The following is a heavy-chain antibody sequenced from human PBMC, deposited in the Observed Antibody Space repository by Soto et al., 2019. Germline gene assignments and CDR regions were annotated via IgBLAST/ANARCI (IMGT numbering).Heavy chain of an antibody. V-gene: IGHV4-34*01. Sequence: SETLSIGCAVCGGSLKGSFWALILQPPGKGLEWIREIKHRQSTKYKPCPKRRVTISVHTSKNQCSLKLSSATAADRAVYYCAREVAARLSYDFDFWGQGTLVTVSS. J-gene: IGHJ4*02. CDR3: AREVAARLSYDFDF. CDR1: GGSLKGSF. D-gene: IGHD6-6*01. CDR2: IKHRQST.